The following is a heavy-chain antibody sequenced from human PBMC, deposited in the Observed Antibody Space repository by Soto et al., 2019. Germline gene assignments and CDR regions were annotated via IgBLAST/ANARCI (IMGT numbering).Heavy chain of an antibody. CDR3: ARVDTTVTTFLDY. D-gene: IGHD4-17*01. V-gene: IGHV4-61*01. Sequence: KTSETLSLTCTVSGGSVSSGSYYWSWIRQPPGKGLEWIGYIYYSGSTNYNPSLKSRVTISVDTSKNQFSLKLSSVTAADTAVYYCARVDTTVTTFLDYWGQGTLVTVS. CDR2: IYYSGST. CDR1: GGSVSSGSYY. J-gene: IGHJ4*02.